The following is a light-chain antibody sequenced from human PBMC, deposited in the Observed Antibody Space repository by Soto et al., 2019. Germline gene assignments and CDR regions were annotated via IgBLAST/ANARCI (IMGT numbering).Light chain of an antibody. CDR2: LNSDGSH. Sequence: QLVLTQSPSASASLGASVKLTCTLSSGHSSYAIAWHQQQPEKGPRYLMKLNSDGSHSKGDGIPDRFSGSSSGAERYLTISSLQSEDEADYYCQTWGTGPYVVFGGGTPLTVL. V-gene: IGLV4-69*01. J-gene: IGLJ2*01. CDR3: QTWGTGPYVV. CDR1: SGHSSYA.